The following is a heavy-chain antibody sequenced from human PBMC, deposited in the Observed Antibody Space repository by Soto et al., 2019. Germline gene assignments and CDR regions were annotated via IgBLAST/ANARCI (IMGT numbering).Heavy chain of an antibody. CDR3: ARRGSQAAISDY. CDR2: ISPDGRKT. V-gene: IGHV3-30*04. Sequence: QLQLVESGGGVVQPGRSLRLSCAASGFTFSNYDMHWVRQAPGKGLEWVSDISPDGRKTYHADSVKGRFTISRDNSKNTLFLQMNSLGADDTAMYYCARRGSQAAISDYWGQGTLVTVSS. D-gene: IGHD2-2*01. CDR1: GFTFSNYD. J-gene: IGHJ4*02.